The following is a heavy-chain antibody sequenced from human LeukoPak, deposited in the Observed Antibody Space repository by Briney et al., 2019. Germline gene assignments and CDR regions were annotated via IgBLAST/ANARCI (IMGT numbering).Heavy chain of an antibody. J-gene: IGHJ4*02. V-gene: IGHV1-8*01. D-gene: IGHD3-10*01. CDR3: ARPKYYYGSGSYPPGY. Sequence: ASVKVSCKASGYTFTSYDFNWVRQATGQGLEWMGWMNPNSGNTGYAQKFQGRVTMTRDTSISTAYMELSRLRSDDTAVYYCARPKYYYGSGSYPPGYWGQGTLVTVSS. CDR2: MNPNSGNT. CDR1: GYTFTSYD.